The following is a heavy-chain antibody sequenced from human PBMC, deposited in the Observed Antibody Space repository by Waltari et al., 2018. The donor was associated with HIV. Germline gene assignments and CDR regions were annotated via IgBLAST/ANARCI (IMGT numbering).Heavy chain of an antibody. CDR2: ISSTSGYI. CDR3: ARGLTIFGDVIPYYFDH. Sequence: VQLVESGGGLVKPGESLRLSCAGSGFAFGKYTLSWVRQAPGNGREWNSTISSTSGYIEYADSVKGRFTVSRDNAKKSLSLQMNSLRAEDAAVYYCARGLTIFGDVIPYYFDHWGQGSLVTVSS. CDR1: GFAFGKYT. J-gene: IGHJ4*01. V-gene: IGHV3-21*01. D-gene: IGHD3-3*01.